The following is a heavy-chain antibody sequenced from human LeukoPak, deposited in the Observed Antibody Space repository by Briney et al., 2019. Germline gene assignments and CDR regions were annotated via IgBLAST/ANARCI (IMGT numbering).Heavy chain of an antibody. D-gene: IGHD3-10*01. CDR3: ARLPARYYGSVGY. J-gene: IGHJ4*02. V-gene: IGHV1-69*04. CDR2: IIPILGIA. CDR1: GGTFSSYA. Sequence: ASVKVSCKASGGTFSSYAISWVRQAPGQGLEWMGRIIPILGIANYAQKFQGRVTITADKSTSTAYMELSSLRSEDTAVYYCARLPARYYGSVGYWGQGTLVTVSS.